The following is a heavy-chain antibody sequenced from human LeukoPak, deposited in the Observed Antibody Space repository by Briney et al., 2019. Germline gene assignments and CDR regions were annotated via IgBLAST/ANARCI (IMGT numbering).Heavy chain of an antibody. D-gene: IGHD6-13*01. CDR2: IWYDGRNK. CDR3: ARDPYSSSSGSGDY. CDR1: GFTFSSYG. J-gene: IGHJ4*02. V-gene: IGHV3-33*01. Sequence: GRSLRLSCAASGFTFSSYGMHGVRQAPGKGLEWVADIWYDGRNKQYADSVKGRFTLSRDNARNTLSLQMNSPRAEDTAVYYCARDPYSSSSGSGDYWGQGTLVTVS.